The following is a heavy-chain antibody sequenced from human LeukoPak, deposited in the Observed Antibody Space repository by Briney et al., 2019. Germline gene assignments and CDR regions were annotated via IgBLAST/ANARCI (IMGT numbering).Heavy chain of an antibody. CDR2: IGHVAGDI. V-gene: IGHV3-21*01. J-gene: IGHJ4*01. D-gene: IGHD2-21*01. CDR3: ARYPYTGSMFDY. CDR1: VFTYKCVS. Sequence: GGSLRLSCVCSVFTYKCVSLSEVRQAPGKGLEWVAFIGHVAGDIFYADSVKGRFTISRDDANDSVYLQMNSLRVDDTAVDFCARYPYTGSMFDYWGHGTLVTVSS.